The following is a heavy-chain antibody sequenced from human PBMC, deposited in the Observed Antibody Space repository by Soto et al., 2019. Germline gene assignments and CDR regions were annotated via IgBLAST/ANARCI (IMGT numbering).Heavy chain of an antibody. CDR2: ISGSGGST. V-gene: IGHV3-23*01. Sequence: EVQLLESGGGLVQPGGSLRLSCVASGFTFSSYAMSWVRQAPGKGLEWVSAISGSGGSTYYADSVKGRFTISRDNSKNTLYLQVNSLRAEDTAVYYCAKAHQEGGATTGGSYFDYWGQGTLVTVSS. CDR3: AKAHQEGGATTGGSYFDY. D-gene: IGHD1-26*01. CDR1: GFTFSSYA. J-gene: IGHJ4*02.